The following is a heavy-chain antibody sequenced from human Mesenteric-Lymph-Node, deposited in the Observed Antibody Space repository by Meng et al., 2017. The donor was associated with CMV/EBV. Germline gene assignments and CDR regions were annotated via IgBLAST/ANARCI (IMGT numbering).Heavy chain of an antibody. CDR2: INQVGSQE. CDR1: GFTSNNYW. Sequence: GESLKFSCAASGFTSNNYWMTWVRKAPGKGLEWVALINQVGSQEYYVDSVKGRFIISRDNAKNSLFLQLDSLRPDDTAVYFCARDIDWGHSDYWGQGTLVTVSS. CDR3: ARDIDWGHSDY. D-gene: IGHD7-27*01. V-gene: IGHV3-7*01. J-gene: IGHJ4*02.